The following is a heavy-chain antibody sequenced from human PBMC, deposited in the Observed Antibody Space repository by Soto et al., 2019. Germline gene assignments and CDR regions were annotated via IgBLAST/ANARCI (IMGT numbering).Heavy chain of an antibody. D-gene: IGHD4-17*01. CDR2: IYYSGRT. CDR1: GGSSSFYY. CDR3: GRSPTTGDLFEVDV. Sequence: SETLSLTCTISGGSSSFYYWNWIRHPPEKGLEWIGYIYYSGRTNYEPSLKSRVTISVDTSKNQVSLKVRSVAAADTAVYYCGRSPTTGDLFEVDVWGQGTTVTVSS. V-gene: IGHV4-59*12. J-gene: IGHJ6*02.